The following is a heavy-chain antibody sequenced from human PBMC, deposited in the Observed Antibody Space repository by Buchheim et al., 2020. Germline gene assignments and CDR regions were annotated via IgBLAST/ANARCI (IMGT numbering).Heavy chain of an antibody. CDR1: GFTFGDYA. Sequence: EVQLVESGGGLVQPGRSLRLSCTASGFTFGDYAMSWVRQAPGKGLEWVGFIRSKAYGGTTEYAASVKGRFTIPRDDSKSIPYLQMNSLKTEDTAVYYCTREGYDSSGFIRDYWGQGTL. J-gene: IGHJ4*02. CDR2: IRSKAYGGTT. CDR3: TREGYDSSGFIRDY. D-gene: IGHD3-22*01. V-gene: IGHV3-49*04.